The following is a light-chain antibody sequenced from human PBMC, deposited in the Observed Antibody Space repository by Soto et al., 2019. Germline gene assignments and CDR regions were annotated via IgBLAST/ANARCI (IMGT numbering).Light chain of an antibody. J-gene: IGLJ1*01. Sequence: QSALTQPRSVSGSPGQSVTISCTGTSSDVGGYNYVSWYQQHPGKAPKLMIYDVSKRPSGVPDRFSDSNSGNSASLTISGLLAGDEAYYYCCSFSGSPAPVFGPGTEVTVL. CDR1: SSDVGGYNY. V-gene: IGLV2-11*01. CDR3: CSFSGSPAPV. CDR2: DVS.